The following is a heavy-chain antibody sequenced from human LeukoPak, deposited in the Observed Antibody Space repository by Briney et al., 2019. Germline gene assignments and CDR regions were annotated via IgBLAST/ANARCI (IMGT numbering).Heavy chain of an antibody. J-gene: IGHJ3*02. V-gene: IGHV3-33*08. CDR2: IWYDGNNK. CDR3: ARNYGSGRGSDALDI. Sequence: GGSLRLSCAASGFTFSSYGMHWVRQAPGKGLEWVAVIWYDGNNKNYADSVKGRFTISRDNSKNTLYLQMNSLRAEDTAVYYCARNYGSGRGSDALDIWGQGTMVTVSS. CDR1: GFTFSSYG. D-gene: IGHD3-10*01.